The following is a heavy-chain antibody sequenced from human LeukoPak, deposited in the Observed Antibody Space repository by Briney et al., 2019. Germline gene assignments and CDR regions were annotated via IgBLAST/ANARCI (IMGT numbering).Heavy chain of an antibody. Sequence: GGSLRLSCTACGFTVSSNYRSWVRQAPGQGLEWVSVIYSGGSTYYADSVKGRFTISRDNSKNTLYLQMNSLRAEDTAVYYCARDSGSYSDAFDIWGPGTMVTVSS. D-gene: IGHD1-26*01. J-gene: IGHJ3*02. CDR1: GFTVSSNY. CDR2: IYSGGST. V-gene: IGHV3-53*01. CDR3: ARDSGSYSDAFDI.